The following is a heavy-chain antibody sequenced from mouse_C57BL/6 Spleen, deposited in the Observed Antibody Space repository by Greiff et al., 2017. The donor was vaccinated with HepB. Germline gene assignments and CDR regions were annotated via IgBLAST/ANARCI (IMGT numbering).Heavy chain of an antibody. J-gene: IGHJ4*01. V-gene: IGHV5-4*01. CDR3: ARDLPIYAMDY. Sequence: EVQGVESGGGLVKPGGSLKLSCAASGFTFSSYAMSWVRQTPEKRLEWVATISDGGSYTYYPDNVKGRFTISRDNATNNLYLQMSHLKSEDTAMYYCARDLPIYAMDYWGQGTSVTVSS. CDR2: ISDGGSYT. CDR1: GFTFSSYA.